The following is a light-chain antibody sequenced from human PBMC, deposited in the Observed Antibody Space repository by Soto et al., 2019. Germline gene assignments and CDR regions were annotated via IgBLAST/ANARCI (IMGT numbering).Light chain of an antibody. Sequence: TGWMSYAGTRAVYGRGVATVCCRTSQSVSNNYLAWYQQKPGQAPRLLIYGASNRATGIPARFRGSGSGTDFTLPISTREPDEFAVYICQQYTTSAWTYGEGTKVDIK. J-gene: IGKJ1*01. CDR1: QSVSNNY. CDR3: QQYTTSAWT. V-gene: IGKV3-20*01. CDR2: GAS.